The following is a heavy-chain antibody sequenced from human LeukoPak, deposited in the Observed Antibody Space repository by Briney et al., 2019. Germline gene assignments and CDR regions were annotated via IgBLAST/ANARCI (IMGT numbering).Heavy chain of an antibody. V-gene: IGHV3-21*01. Sequence: GGSLRLSCAASGFTFSTYAMNWVRQSPGKGLEWVSSISTSSAYIYYADSVKGRFTISRDNAKNSLFLQMNSLRAEDTAVYYCARDSITNDAFDIWGQGTMVTVSS. CDR2: ISTSSAYI. CDR3: ARDSITNDAFDI. CDR1: GFTFSTYA. D-gene: IGHD3-10*01. J-gene: IGHJ3*02.